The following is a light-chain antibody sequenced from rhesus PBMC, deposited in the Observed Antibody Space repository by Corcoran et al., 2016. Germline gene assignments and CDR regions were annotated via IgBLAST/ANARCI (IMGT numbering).Light chain of an antibody. CDR2: KAP. CDR3: QHGYGTPLT. V-gene: IGKV1-74*01. Sequence: DIQMTQSPSSLSASVGDRVTITCRASENVNNYLNWYQQKPGKAPKLLIYKAPTLQSGVPSRISGSGAGTEYTVTISSLQAEDVATYYCQHGYGTPLTFSGGTKVEIK. J-gene: IGKJ4*01. CDR1: ENVNNY.